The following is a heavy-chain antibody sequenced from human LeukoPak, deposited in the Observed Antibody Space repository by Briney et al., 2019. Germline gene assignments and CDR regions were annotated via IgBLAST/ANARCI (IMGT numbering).Heavy chain of an antibody. CDR1: GFTFSSYA. D-gene: IGHD6-13*01. Sequence: GGSLRLSCAASGFTFSSYAMHWVRQAPGKGLEYVSAISSNGGSTYYANPVKGRFTISRDNSKNTLYLQMGSLRAEDMAVYYCARDRDSSSWYGYYYYGMDVWGQGTTVTVSS. CDR2: ISSNGGST. CDR3: ARDRDSSSWYGYYYYGMDV. J-gene: IGHJ6*02. V-gene: IGHV3-64*01.